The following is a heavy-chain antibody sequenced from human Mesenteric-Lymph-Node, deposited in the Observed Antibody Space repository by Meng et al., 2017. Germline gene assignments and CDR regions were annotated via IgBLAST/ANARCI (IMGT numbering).Heavy chain of an antibody. V-gene: IGHV3-7*01. Sequence: GGSLRLSCAASGFTFSSYWMSWVRQAPGKGLEWVANIKQDGSEKYYVDSVKGRFTISRDNAKNSLYLQMNSLRAEDTAVYYCARDKGAPRDYGDFSYYFDYWGQGTLVTVSS. CDR2: IKQDGSEK. D-gene: IGHD4-17*01. J-gene: IGHJ4*02. CDR1: GFTFSSYW. CDR3: ARDKGAPRDYGDFSYYFDY.